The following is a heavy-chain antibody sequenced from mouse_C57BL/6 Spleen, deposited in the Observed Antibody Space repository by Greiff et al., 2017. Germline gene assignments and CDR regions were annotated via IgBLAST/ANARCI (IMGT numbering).Heavy chain of an antibody. CDR3: ARDYYGIHYYAMDY. V-gene: IGHV14-3*01. Sequence: DVQLVESVAELVRPGASVKLSCTASGFNIKNTYMHWVKQRPEQGLEWIGRIDPANGNTKYAPKFQGKATITADTSSNTAYLQLSSLTSEDTAFYYCARDYYGIHYYAMDYWGQGTSVTVSS. D-gene: IGHD2-1*01. CDR1: GFNIKNTY. CDR2: IDPANGNT. J-gene: IGHJ4*01.